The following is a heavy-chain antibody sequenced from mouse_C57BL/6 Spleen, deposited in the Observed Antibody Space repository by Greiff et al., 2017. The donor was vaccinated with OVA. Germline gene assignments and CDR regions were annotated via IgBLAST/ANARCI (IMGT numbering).Heavy chain of an antibody. D-gene: IGHD2-2*01. CDR2: IYPGDGDT. CDR3: ARRGVYGYDEGGDY. J-gene: IGHJ2*01. V-gene: IGHV1-82*01. Sequence: QVQLKESGPELVKPGASVKISCKASGYAFSSSWMNWVKQRPGKGLEWIGRIYPGDGDTNYNGKFKGKATLTADKSSSTAYMQLSSLTSEDSAVYFCARRGVYGYDEGGDYWGQGTTLTVSS. CDR1: GYAFSSSW.